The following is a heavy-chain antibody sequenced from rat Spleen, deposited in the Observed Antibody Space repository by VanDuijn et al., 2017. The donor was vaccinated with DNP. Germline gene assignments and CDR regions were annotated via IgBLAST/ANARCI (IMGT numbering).Heavy chain of an antibody. CDR3: ATQGQLGITWFAY. CDR1: GFTFSNSD. CDR2: ISTSGGST. Sequence: EVQLVESGGGLVQPGRSMKLSCAASGFTFSNSDMAWVRQAPTKGLEWVASISTSGGSTYYRDSVKGRFTISRDNAKSTLYLQMDSLRSEDTATYYCATQGQLGITWFAYWGQGTLVTVSS. J-gene: IGHJ3*01. D-gene: IGHD1-10*01. V-gene: IGHV5-25*01.